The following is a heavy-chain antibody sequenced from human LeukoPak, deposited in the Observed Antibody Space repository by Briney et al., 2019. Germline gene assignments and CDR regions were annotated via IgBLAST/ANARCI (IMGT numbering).Heavy chain of an antibody. D-gene: IGHD3-22*01. CDR2: IYTSGST. Sequence: SETLSLTCTVSGGSISSYYWSWIRQPAGKGLEWIGRIYTSGSTNYNPSLKSRVTMSVDTSENQFSLKLSSVTAADTAVYYCARVPYYYDSSGHYSGYFDYWGQGTLVTVSS. CDR1: GGSISSYY. J-gene: IGHJ4*02. V-gene: IGHV4-4*07. CDR3: ARVPYYYDSSGHYSGYFDY.